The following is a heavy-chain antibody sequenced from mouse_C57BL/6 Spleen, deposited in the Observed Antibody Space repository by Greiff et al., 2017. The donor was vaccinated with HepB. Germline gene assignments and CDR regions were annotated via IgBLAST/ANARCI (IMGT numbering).Heavy chain of an antibody. CDR3: ARASYGSNDFDY. D-gene: IGHD1-1*01. V-gene: IGHV1-55*01. J-gene: IGHJ2*01. Sequence: VQLQQPGAELVKPGASVKMSCKASGYTFTSYWITWVKQRPGQGLEWIGDIYPGSGSTNYNEKFKGKATLTVDTSSSTAYMQLSSLTSEDSAVYDYARASYGSNDFDYWGQGTTLTVSS. CDR2: IYPGSGST. CDR1: GYTFTSYW.